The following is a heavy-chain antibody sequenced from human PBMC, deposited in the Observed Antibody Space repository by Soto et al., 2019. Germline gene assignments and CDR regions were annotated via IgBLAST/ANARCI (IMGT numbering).Heavy chain of an antibody. CDR2: ISVRGGST. CDR3: AKDLLHYYDSSGYYADAFDI. Sequence: GGSLILSCAASGFTFSSYAMSWVRQAPGEWLEWVSAISVRGGSTYYADSVKGRFTISRDNSKTTLYLQMNSLRAEDTAVYYCAKDLLHYYDSSGYYADAFDIWGQGTMVTVSS. D-gene: IGHD3-22*01. J-gene: IGHJ3*02. CDR1: GFTFSSYA. V-gene: IGHV3-23*01.